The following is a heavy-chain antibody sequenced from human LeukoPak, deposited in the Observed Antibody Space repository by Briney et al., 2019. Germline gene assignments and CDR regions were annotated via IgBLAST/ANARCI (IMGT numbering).Heavy chain of an antibody. D-gene: IGHD2-15*01. CDR2: IYSGGST. J-gene: IGHJ3*02. V-gene: IGHV3-66*01. CDR1: GFTVSSNY. CDR3: ARASFSGGDDI. Sequence: GGSLRLSCAASGFTVSSNYMSWVRQAPGEGLEWVSVIYSGGSTYYADSVKGRFTISRDNSESTLYLQMNSLRAEDTAVYYCARASFSGGDDIWGQGTMVTVSS.